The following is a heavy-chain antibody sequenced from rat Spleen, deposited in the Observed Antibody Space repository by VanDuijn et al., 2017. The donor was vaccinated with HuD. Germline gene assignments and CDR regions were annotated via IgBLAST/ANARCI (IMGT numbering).Heavy chain of an antibody. CDR2: ITNAAGKV. D-gene: IGHD1-11*01. J-gene: IGHJ3*01. Sequence: EVQMVESGGGLVQPGGSLKLSCVASGFTFNNYWMTWIRQAPGKGLEWVASITNAAGKVYYPDSVKGRFTISRDNAKSTLYLQMDSLRSEDTATYYCATEGAYYGGYLPFAYWGQGTLVTVSS. CDR3: ATEGAYYGGYLPFAY. CDR1: GFTFNNYW. V-gene: IGHV5-31*01.